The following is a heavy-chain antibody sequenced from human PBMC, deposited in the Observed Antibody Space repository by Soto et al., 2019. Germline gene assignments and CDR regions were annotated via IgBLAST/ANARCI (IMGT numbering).Heavy chain of an antibody. Sequence: ASVKVSCKASGYTFTSYYMHWVRQAPGQGPEWMGIINPSGGSTSYAQKFQGRVTITADESTSTAYMELSSLRSEDTAVYYCARSRSGSYPDAFDIWGQGTMVTVSS. CDR3: ARSRSGSYPDAFDI. J-gene: IGHJ3*02. CDR2: INPSGGST. CDR1: GYTFTSYY. D-gene: IGHD1-26*01. V-gene: IGHV1-46*01.